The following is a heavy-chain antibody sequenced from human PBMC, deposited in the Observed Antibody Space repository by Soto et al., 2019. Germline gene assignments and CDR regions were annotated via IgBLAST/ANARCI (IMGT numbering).Heavy chain of an antibody. CDR2: ISSSSSYT. CDR3: ARRGIGYCSGGSCYDFDY. CDR1: GFTFSSYS. V-gene: IGHV3-21*01. J-gene: IGHJ4*02. Sequence: GGSLRLSCAASGFTFSSYSMNCVRQAPGKGLEWVSSISSSSSYTYYADSVKGRFTISRDNAKNSLYLQMNSLRAEDTAVYYCARRGIGYCSGGSCYDFDYWGQGTLVTVSS. D-gene: IGHD2-15*01.